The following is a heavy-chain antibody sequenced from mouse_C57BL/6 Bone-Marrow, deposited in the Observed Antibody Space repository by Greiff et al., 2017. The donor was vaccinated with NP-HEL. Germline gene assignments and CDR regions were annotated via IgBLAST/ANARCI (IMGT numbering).Heavy chain of an antibody. CDR1: GYTFTDYY. J-gene: IGHJ4*01. Sequence: VQLQQSGPVLVKPGASVKMSCKASGYTFTDYYMNWVKQSHGKSLEWIGVINPYNGGTSYNQKFKGKATLTVDKSSSTAYMELNSLTSEDSAVYYCASYYDYDGYYAMDYWGQGTSVTVSS. V-gene: IGHV1-19*01. CDR2: INPYNGGT. D-gene: IGHD2-4*01. CDR3: ASYYDYDGYYAMDY.